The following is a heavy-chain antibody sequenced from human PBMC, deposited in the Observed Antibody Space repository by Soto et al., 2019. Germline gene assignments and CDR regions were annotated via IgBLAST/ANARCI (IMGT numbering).Heavy chain of an antibody. D-gene: IGHD2-15*01. CDR2: INHSGST. CDR1: GGSFRGYY. J-gene: IGHJ4*02. CDR3: ARGLRYVPEYCSGGSCPLYFDY. V-gene: IGHV4-34*01. Sequence: QVQLQQWGAGLLKPSETLSLTCAVYGGSFRGYYWSWIRQPPGKGLEWIGEINHSGSTNYNPSLRSRVTISVDTSKNQFSLKLSSVTAADTAVYYCARGLRYVPEYCSGGSCPLYFDYWGQGTLVTVSS.